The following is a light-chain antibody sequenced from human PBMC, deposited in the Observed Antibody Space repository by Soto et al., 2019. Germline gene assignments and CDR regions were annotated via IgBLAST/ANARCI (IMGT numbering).Light chain of an antibody. V-gene: IGKV3-20*01. Sequence: ERVVTQSPATLSVSPGEGATLSCRASESVSTNLAWYQQKPGQGPRLLIYGASSRATGTPDRFSGSGSGTDFTLTINRLEPEDFALYYCQQYGSSPPTFGQGTKVDIK. CDR3: QQYGSSPPT. CDR1: ESVSTN. CDR2: GAS. J-gene: IGKJ1*01.